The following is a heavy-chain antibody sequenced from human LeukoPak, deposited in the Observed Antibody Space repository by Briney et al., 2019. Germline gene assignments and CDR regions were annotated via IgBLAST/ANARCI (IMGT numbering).Heavy chain of an antibody. CDR2: IRSDGSDT. Sequence: PGGSLRLSCAASGFTFSDTWMHWVRQAPGKGLVWVSRIRSDGSDTRYAESVKGRFTISRDNAKNTLYLQMNSLKTEDTGVYYCVRLSRGAMNYYMDVWGKGTTVTISS. D-gene: IGHD3-10*01. CDR3: VRLSRGAMNYYMDV. CDR1: GFTFSDTW. J-gene: IGHJ6*03. V-gene: IGHV3-74*01.